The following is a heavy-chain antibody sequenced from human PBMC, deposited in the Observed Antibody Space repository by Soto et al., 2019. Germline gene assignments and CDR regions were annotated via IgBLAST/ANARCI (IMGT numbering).Heavy chain of an antibody. D-gene: IGHD5-12*01. CDR2: IIPIFGTA. J-gene: IGHJ2*01. V-gene: IGHV1-69*12. Sequence: QVQLVQSGAEVKKPGSSVTVSCKASGGTFSSYTISWVRQAPGQGLEWMGGIIPIFGTANYAQKFQGRVTITADESTSTAYMELRSLRSEDTAVYHCARGNHRWLQLWYFDLWGRGTLVTVSS. CDR1: GGTFSSYT. CDR3: ARGNHRWLQLWYFDL.